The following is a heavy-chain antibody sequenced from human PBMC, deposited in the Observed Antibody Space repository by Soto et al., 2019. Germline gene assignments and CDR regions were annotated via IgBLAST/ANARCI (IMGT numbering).Heavy chain of an antibody. V-gene: IGHV3-23*01. CDR3: AKDTYSSSWYF. J-gene: IGHJ4*02. CDR1: GFTFINYA. CDR2: ISNRGSDT. D-gene: IGHD6-13*01. Sequence: EVQLLESGGGLVQPGGSLRLSCAGSGFTFINYAMTWVRQAPRKGLEWVSSISNRGSDTYYVDSVKGRFTISRDNSKNTLYLQMNSLRAEDTAVYYCAKDTYSSSWYFWGQGTLVTVSS.